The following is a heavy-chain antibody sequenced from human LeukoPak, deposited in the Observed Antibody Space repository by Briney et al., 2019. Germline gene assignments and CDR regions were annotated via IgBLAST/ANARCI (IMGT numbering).Heavy chain of an antibody. V-gene: IGHV4-59*01. CDR3: VASYGGYVLDY. CDR2: VFNNGGT. Sequence: SETLSLTCTVSGGSIGSYHWDWLRQPSGKGLEWIGIVFNNGGTKHNPSLKSRVAISVDTSKNQFALKLTSVTAADTAVYYCVASYGGYVLDYWGQGALVIVSS. D-gene: IGHD5-12*01. CDR1: GGSIGSYH. J-gene: IGHJ4*02.